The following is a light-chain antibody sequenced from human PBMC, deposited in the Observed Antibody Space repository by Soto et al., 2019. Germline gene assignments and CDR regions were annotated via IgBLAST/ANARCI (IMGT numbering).Light chain of an antibody. V-gene: IGKV3-15*01. CDR2: DAS. CDR3: QRYYSTPWT. Sequence: IVMTQSPATLSVSPGERATLSCRASQSVSSKLAWYQQKPGQPPRLLIYDASNRATGVPDRFIGSGSGTEFTLTITSLQSEDFAVYYCQRYYSTPWTFGQGTKVEIK. J-gene: IGKJ1*01. CDR1: QSVSSK.